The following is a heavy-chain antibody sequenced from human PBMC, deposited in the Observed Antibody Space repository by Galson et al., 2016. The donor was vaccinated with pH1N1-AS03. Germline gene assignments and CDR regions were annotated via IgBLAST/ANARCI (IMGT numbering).Heavy chain of an antibody. J-gene: IGHJ4*02. V-gene: IGHV3-23*01. CDR1: GFSFSSYA. D-gene: IGHD6-13*01. CDR2: ITSGGNT. Sequence: SLRLSCAASGFSFSSYAMSWVRQAPGKGLQRVSSITSGGNTYYADSVKGRFTISRDNSKQTLYLQMNSLGAEDAAVYLCAKDKGSSRHDDYWGQGTRVTVSS. CDR3: AKDKGSSRHDDY.